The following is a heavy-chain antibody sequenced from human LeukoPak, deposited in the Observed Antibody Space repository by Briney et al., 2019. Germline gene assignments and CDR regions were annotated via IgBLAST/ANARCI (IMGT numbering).Heavy chain of an antibody. V-gene: IGHV4-31*03. CDR3: ARVQRFGEGDY. J-gene: IGHJ4*02. D-gene: IGHD3-10*01. Sequence: SETLSLTCTVSGGSISSDGYYWSWIRQLPGKGREWIGYIYYSRSTYYNPSLKSRVIISVDTSRNQFSLKLSSVTAADTAVYYCARVQRFGEGDYWGQGTLVTVSS. CDR1: GGSISSDGYY. CDR2: IYYSRST.